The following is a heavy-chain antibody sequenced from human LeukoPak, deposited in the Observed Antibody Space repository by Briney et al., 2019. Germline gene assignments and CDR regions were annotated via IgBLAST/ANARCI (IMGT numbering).Heavy chain of an antibody. D-gene: IGHD2-8*01. CDR3: ASNLLILYSGAFDI. J-gene: IGHJ3*02. CDR2: IYHSGST. V-gene: IGHV4-38-2*02. Sequence: SETLSLTCTVSGYSTSSGYYWGWIRQPPGKGLEWIGSIYHSGSTYYNPSLKSRVTISVDTSKNQFSLKLSSVTAADTAVYYCASNLLILYSGAFDIWGQGTMVTVSS. CDR1: GYSTSSGYY.